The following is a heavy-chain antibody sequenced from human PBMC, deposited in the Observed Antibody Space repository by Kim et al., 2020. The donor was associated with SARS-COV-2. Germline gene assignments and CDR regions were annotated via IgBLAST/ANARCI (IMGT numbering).Heavy chain of an antibody. D-gene: IGHD6-13*01. CDR3: AKAPRRGSWYDYYYGMDV. CDR1: GFTFSSYG. Sequence: GGSLRLSCAASGFTFSSYGMHWVRQAPGKGLEWVAVISYDGSNKYYADSVKGRFTISRDNSKNTLYLQMNSLRAEDTAVYYCAKAPRRGSWYDYYYGMDVWGQGTTVTVSS. CDR2: ISYDGSNK. V-gene: IGHV3-30*18. J-gene: IGHJ6*02.